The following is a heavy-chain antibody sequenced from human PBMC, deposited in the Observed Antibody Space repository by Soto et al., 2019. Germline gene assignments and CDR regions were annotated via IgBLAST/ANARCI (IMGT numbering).Heavy chain of an antibody. V-gene: IGHV3-30-3*01. CDR1: GFTFSSYA. Sequence: PGGSLRLSCAASGFTFSSYAMHWVRQAPGKGLEWVAVISYDGSNKYYADSVKGRFTISRDNSKNTLYLQMNSLRAEDTAVYYCARDRRITIFGVRMDVWGQGTTVT. D-gene: IGHD3-3*01. CDR2: ISYDGSNK. J-gene: IGHJ6*02. CDR3: ARDRRITIFGVRMDV.